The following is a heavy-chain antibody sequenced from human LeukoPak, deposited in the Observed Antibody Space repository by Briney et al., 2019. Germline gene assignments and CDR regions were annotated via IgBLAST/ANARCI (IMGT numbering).Heavy chain of an antibody. CDR1: GGSISSAPYY. CDR2: ISHSGNT. V-gene: IGHV4-31*03. CDR3: AREGYYYDSSGPIDY. J-gene: IGHJ4*02. D-gene: IGHD3-22*01. Sequence: SETLSLTCTVSGGSISSAPYYWSWIRQRPGKGLGWMGYISHSGNTYYNPSLKSRLNISADTSRNQFSLKLRSVTAADTALYFCAREGYYYDSSGPIDYWGQGTRVTVSS.